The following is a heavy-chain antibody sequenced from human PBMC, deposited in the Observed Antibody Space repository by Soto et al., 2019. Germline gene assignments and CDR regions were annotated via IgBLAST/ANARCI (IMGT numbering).Heavy chain of an antibody. CDR1: GGPLSSFY. V-gene: IGHV4-59*01. CDR2: IYYTGIT. Sequence: SETLSLTCNCSGGPLSSFYYSWIRQAPGKGLEWIGYIYYTGITNYNPSLKSRVTMSVDTSKNQFSLKLTSVTAADTAVYFCALTGGGAHPRDIWGEGIMVTVSS. CDR3: ALTGGGAHPRDI. D-gene: IGHD3-9*01. J-gene: IGHJ3*02.